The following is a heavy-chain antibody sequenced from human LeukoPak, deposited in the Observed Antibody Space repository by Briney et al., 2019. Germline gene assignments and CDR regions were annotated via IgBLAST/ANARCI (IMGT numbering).Heavy chain of an antibody. Sequence: GGSLRLACAASGFTFSSYGMHWVRQAPGKGLEWVAVIWYDGSNKYYADSVKGRFTISRDNSKNTLYLQMNSLRAEDTAVYYCARNTLIFRGAYYGMDVWGQGTTVTVSS. CDR1: GFTFSSYG. V-gene: IGHV3-33*01. CDR3: ARNTLIFRGAYYGMDV. D-gene: IGHD3-10*01. CDR2: IWYDGSNK. J-gene: IGHJ6*02.